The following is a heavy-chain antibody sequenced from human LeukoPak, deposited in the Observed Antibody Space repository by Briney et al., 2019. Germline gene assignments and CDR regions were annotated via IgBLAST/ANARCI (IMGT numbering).Heavy chain of an antibody. D-gene: IGHD3-3*01. CDR2: IKQDGSEK. V-gene: IGHV3-7*01. J-gene: IGHJ4*02. CDR3: ASGFLQWLY. Sequence: GGSLRLSCAASGFTFSSSWMSWVRQAPGKGLEWVANIKQDGSEKYYVDSVKGRFTISRDNAKNSLYLQMNSLRAEDTAVYYCASGFLQWLYWGQGTLVTVSS. CDR1: GFTFSSSW.